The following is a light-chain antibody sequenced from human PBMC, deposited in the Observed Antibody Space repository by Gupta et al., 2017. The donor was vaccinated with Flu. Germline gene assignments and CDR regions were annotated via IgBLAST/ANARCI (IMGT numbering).Light chain of an antibody. CDR1: QGPSSA. CDR2: DAS. J-gene: IGKJ5*01. Sequence: AIQLTHSHSSLSASLGDRVTIPCRASQGPSSALAWYQQKPGKAPKLLIYDASTVESGVPSRFSGTGSGTHFTLTVSGLQPEDFAIYFCQQSNSYPNTFGQGTRVHIK. CDR3: QQSNSYPNT. V-gene: IGKV1-13*02.